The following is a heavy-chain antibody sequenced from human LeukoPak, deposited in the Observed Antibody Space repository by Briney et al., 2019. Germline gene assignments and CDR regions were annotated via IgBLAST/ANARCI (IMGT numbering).Heavy chain of an antibody. CDR2: IYHSGST. Sequence: TSETLSLTCTVSGYSISSGYYWGWIRQPPGKGLEWIGSIYHSGSTYYNPSLKSRVTISVDTSKNQFSLKLSSVTAADTAVYYCARDGGSYFDYWGQGTLVTVSS. CDR3: ARDGGSYFDY. D-gene: IGHD2-15*01. J-gene: IGHJ4*02. V-gene: IGHV4-38-2*02. CDR1: GYSISSGYY.